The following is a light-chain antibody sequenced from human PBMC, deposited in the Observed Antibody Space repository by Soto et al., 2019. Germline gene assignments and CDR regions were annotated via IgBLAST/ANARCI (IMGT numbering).Light chain of an antibody. CDR3: MQGTHWLKKPG. CDR1: QSLVYSDGNTY. Sequence: DVVMTQSPLSLPVTLGQPASISCRSSQSLVYSDGNTYLNWFQQRPGQSPRRLIYKVSNRDSGVPDRFSGGGSGTDFTLKISRVEAEDVGVYYCMQGTHWLKKPGFGGGTKVEIK. CDR2: KVS. J-gene: IGKJ4*01. V-gene: IGKV2-30*01.